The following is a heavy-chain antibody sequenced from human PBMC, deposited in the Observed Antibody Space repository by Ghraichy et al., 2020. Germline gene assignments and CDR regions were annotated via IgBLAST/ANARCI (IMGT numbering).Heavy chain of an antibody. Sequence: GALRLSCAASKFIFSNYWMTWVRQAPGKGLEWVAFINPDGSEKYYVDSVKGRFTISRDNAKNLLYLHMNGLRAEDTALYYCVKGQWLDYWGQGTPVTVSS. CDR1: KFIFSNYW. CDR3: VKGQWLDY. J-gene: IGHJ4*02. CDR2: INPDGSEK. D-gene: IGHD6-19*01. V-gene: IGHV3-7*01.